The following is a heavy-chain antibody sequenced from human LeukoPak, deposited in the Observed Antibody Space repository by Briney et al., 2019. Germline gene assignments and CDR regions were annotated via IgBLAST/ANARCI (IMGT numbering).Heavy chain of an antibody. Sequence: GASVTVSCKASGGTFSSYAISWVRQAPGQGLEWMGGIIPIFGTANYAQKFQGRVTITADKSTSTAYMELSSLRSEDTAVYYCATSWATIFGVGYFQHWGQGTLVTVSS. CDR3: ATSWATIFGVGYFQH. V-gene: IGHV1-69*06. CDR2: IIPIFGTA. J-gene: IGHJ1*01. D-gene: IGHD3-3*01. CDR1: GGTFSSYA.